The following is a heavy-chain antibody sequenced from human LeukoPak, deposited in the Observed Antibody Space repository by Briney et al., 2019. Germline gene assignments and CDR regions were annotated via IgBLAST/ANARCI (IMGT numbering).Heavy chain of an antibody. Sequence: KAGGSLRLSCAASRFTFSNAWMSWVRQAPGKGLEWVGRIKSKTDGGTTDYAAPVKGRFTISRDDSKNTLYLQMNSLKTEDTAVYYCTTDCSGSYYYYYYMDVWGKGTTVTVSS. J-gene: IGHJ6*03. CDR2: IKSKTDGGTT. D-gene: IGHD1-26*01. CDR3: TTDCSGSYYYYYYMDV. CDR1: RFTFSNAW. V-gene: IGHV3-15*01.